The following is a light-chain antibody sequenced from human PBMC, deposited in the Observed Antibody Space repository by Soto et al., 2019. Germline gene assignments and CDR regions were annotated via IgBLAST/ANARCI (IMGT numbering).Light chain of an antibody. CDR2: GAS. Sequence: TLSLSPGGRATLSCRASQSVSRRLAWSQHRPGQSPRLLISGASMRASGIPDRFSGSGSGTDFTLTINSLEPEDFAVYFSPHHGSSLWRFCQGT. J-gene: IGKJ1*01. CDR3: PHHGSSLWR. CDR1: QSVSRR. V-gene: IGKV3-20*01.